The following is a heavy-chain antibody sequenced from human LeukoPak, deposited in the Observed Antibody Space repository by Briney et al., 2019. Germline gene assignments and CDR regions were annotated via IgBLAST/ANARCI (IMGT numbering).Heavy chain of an antibody. CDR2: FDPEDGET. CDR3: ATDLGAVAGRGYYFDY. Sequence: GASVKVSCKVSGYTLTELSMHWVRQAPGKGLEWMGGFDPEDGETIYAQKFQGRVTMTEDTSTDTAYMELSSLRSEDTAVYYCATDLGAVAGRGYYFDYWGQGTLVTVSS. D-gene: IGHD6-19*01. CDR1: GYTLTELS. J-gene: IGHJ4*02. V-gene: IGHV1-24*01.